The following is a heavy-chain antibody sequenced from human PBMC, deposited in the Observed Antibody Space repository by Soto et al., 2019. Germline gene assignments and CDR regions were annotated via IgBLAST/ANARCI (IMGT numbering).Heavy chain of an antibody. CDR3: ASLEPYSSALVY. CDR2: ISSTSNTI. V-gene: IGHV3-48*01. CDR1: GFTFSSYS. D-gene: IGHD6-19*01. Sequence: EVQLVESGGGLVRPGGSLRLSCEASGFTFSSYSMNWVRQAPGKGLEWLSFISSTSNTIYYADSVKGRSTISRDNAKNSRYRQMNSLRAEDTAVYDCASLEPYSSALVYWGQGPLVTVPS. J-gene: IGHJ4*02.